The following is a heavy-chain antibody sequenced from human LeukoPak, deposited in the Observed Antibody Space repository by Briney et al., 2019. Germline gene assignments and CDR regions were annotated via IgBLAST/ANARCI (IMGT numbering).Heavy chain of an antibody. CDR3: ARVGFRSGCLDY. CDR1: GGSISSYY. Sequence: SETLSLTCTVSGGSISSYYWSWIRQPAGKGLEWVGRIYTSGSTNYNPSLKSRVTMSVDTSKNQFSLKLSSVTAADTAVYYCARVGFRSGCLDYWGQGTLVTVSS. D-gene: IGHD6-19*01. CDR2: IYTSGST. J-gene: IGHJ4*02. V-gene: IGHV4-4*07.